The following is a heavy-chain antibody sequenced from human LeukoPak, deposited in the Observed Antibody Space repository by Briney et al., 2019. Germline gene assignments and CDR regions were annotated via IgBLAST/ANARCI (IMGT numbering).Heavy chain of an antibody. CDR3: ARVDVDTAMAQNWYFDL. D-gene: IGHD5-18*01. CDR1: GGSISSSSYY. V-gene: IGHV4-39*07. J-gene: IGHJ2*01. Sequence: SETLSLTCTVSGGSISSSSYYWGWIRQPPGKGLEWIGSIYYSGSTYYNPSLKSRVTISVDTSKNQFSLKLSSVTAADTAVYYCARVDVDTAMAQNWYFDLWGRGTLVTVSS. CDR2: IYYSGST.